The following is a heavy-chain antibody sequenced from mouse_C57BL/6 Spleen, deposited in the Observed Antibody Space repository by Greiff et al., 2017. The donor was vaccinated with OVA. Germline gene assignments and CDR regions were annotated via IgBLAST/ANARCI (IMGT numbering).Heavy chain of an antibody. CDR1: GFSLTSYG. V-gene: IGHV2-2*01. CDR2: IWSGGST. Sequence: VQGVESGPGLVQPSQSLSITCTVSGFSLTSYGVHWVRQSPGKGLEWLGVIWSGGSTDYNAAFISRLSISKDNSKSQVFFKMNSLQADDTAIYYCARPFYGSSYYAMDYWGQGTSVTVSS. D-gene: IGHD1-1*01. CDR3: ARPFYGSSYYAMDY. J-gene: IGHJ4*01.